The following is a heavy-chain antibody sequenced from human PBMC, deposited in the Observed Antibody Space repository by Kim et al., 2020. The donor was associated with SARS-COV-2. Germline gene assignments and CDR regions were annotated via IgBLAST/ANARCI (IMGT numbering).Heavy chain of an antibody. Sequence: SETLSLTCTVSGGSISSSSYYWGWIRQPPGKGLEWIGRIYYSGSTYYNPSLKSRVTISVDTSKNQFSLKLSSVTAADTAVYYCARDSGYGGNPAEYFQHWGQGTLVTVSS. CDR2: IYYSGST. CDR3: ARDSGYGGNPAEYFQH. J-gene: IGHJ1*01. D-gene: IGHD4-17*01. CDR1: GGSISSSSYY. V-gene: IGHV4-39*07.